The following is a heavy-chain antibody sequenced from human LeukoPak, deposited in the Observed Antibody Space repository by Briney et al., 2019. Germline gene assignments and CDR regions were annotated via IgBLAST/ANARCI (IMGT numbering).Heavy chain of an antibody. CDR2: IYDSGST. CDR1: GSISSYY. J-gene: IGHJ4*02. D-gene: IGHD6-19*01. CDR3: ARHGSGWSFDY. Sequence: PSETLSLTCTVSGSISSYYWSWIRQPPGKGLEWIGYIYDSGSTDYNASLKSRVTMSIDTPKNQFSLNLSSVTAADTAVYYCARHGSGWSFDYWGQGTLVTVSS. V-gene: IGHV4-59*01.